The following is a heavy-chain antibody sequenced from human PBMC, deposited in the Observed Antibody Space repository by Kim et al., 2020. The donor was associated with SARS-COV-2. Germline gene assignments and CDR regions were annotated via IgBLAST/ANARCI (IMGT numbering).Heavy chain of an antibody. CDR1: GGSISSGGYY. J-gene: IGHJ5*01. CDR3: SRRGGNSLQGLAA. V-gene: IGHV4-31*03. D-gene: IGHD3-16*01. CDR2: IYFSGST. Sequence: SETLSLTCTVSGGSISSGGYYWSWIRQHPGKGLEWLGYIYFSGSTYYNPSLKSRVTISVDTSKNQFSLKLRSVTAADTAVFYCSRRGGNSLQGLAAWGPG.